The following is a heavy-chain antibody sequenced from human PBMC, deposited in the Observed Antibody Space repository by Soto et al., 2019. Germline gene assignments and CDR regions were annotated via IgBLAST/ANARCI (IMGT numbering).Heavy chain of an antibody. CDR2: IYYSGST. CDR1: GDSISSSTYF. CDR3: ASGYSSGWRPLGSCFDP. V-gene: IGHV4-39*07. J-gene: IGHJ5*02. D-gene: IGHD6-19*01. Sequence: SETLSLTCTVSGDSISSSTYFWGWVRQPPGKGLEWIGSIYYSGSTYYNPSLKSRVTISVDKSKNQFSLKLSSVTAADTAVYYCASGYSSGWRPLGSCFDPWGQGTLVTVSS.